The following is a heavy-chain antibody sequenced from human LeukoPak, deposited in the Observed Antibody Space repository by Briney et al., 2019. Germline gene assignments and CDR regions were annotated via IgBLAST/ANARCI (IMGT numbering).Heavy chain of an antibody. J-gene: IGHJ5*02. V-gene: IGHV3-11*06. Sequence: GGSLRLSCAASGFTFSYYYMSWIRQAPGKGLEWVSYISSSSSYTNYADSVKGRFTISRDNAKNSLYLQMNSLRAEDTAVYYCARKPRPHNWFDPWGQGTLVTVSS. CDR2: ISSSSSYT. CDR3: ARKPRPHNWFDP. CDR1: GFTFSYYY.